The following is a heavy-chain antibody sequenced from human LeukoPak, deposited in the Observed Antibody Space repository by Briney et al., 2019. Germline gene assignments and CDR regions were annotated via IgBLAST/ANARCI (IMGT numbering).Heavy chain of an antibody. CDR2: INHSGST. CDR3: ARPPGCSSTSCYGDWYFDL. Sequence: SETLSLTCGVYGGSFSGYYWSWIRQPPGKGLEWIGEINHSGSTNYNPSLKSRVTISVDTSKNQFSLKLSSVTAADTAVYYCARPPGCSSTSCYGDWYFDLWGRGTLVTVSS. D-gene: IGHD2-2*01. V-gene: IGHV4-34*01. J-gene: IGHJ2*01. CDR1: GGSFSGYY.